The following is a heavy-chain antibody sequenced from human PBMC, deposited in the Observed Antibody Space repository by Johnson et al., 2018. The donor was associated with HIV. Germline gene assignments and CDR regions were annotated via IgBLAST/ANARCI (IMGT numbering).Heavy chain of an antibody. D-gene: IGHD3-16*01. J-gene: IGHJ3*02. V-gene: IGHV3-11*04. Sequence: QVQLVESGGGLVKPGGSLRLSCAASGFTFSDYYMSWIRQAPGKGLAWLSYISPSGSPIYSAHSVKGRITISRDNAKNSLYLQMNSLRAEDTALYYCAKDRGRPGTPAGLDIWGQGTMVTVSS. CDR1: GFTFSDYY. CDR2: ISPSGSPI. CDR3: AKDRGRPGTPAGLDI.